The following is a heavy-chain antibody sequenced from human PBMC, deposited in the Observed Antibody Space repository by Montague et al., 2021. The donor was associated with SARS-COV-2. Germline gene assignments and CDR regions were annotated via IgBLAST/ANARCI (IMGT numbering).Heavy chain of an antibody. J-gene: IGHJ3*02. CDR2: IYYSGST. CDR1: GGSISSGGYY. V-gene: IGHV4-31*03. D-gene: IGHD3-22*01. Sequence: TLSLTCTVSGGSISSGGYYWSWIRQHPGKGLEWIGYIYYSGSTYYNPSLKSRVTISVDTSKNQFSLKLSSVTAADTAVYYCARVQGITMIVVVIGASDIRGQGTMVTVSS. CDR3: ARVQGITMIVVVIGASDI.